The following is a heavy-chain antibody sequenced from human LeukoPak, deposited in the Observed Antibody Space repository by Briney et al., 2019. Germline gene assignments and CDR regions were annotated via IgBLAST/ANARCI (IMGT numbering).Heavy chain of an antibody. Sequence: GGSLRLSCEASGFTFSSYAMSWVRQAPGKGLEWVSAISGSGGSTYHADSVKGRFTISRDNSKNTLYLQMNSLRAEDTAVYYCAKALQGSWYWTDPWGQGTLVTVSS. CDR3: AKALQGSWYWTDP. CDR1: GFTFSSYA. D-gene: IGHD6-19*01. J-gene: IGHJ5*02. CDR2: ISGSGGST. V-gene: IGHV3-23*01.